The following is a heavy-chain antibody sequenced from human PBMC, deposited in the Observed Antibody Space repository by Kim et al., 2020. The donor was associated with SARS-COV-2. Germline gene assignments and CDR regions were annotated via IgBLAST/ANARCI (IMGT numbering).Heavy chain of an antibody. Sequence: PSVKVSCKASGYTFTSYGISWVRQAPGQGLEWMGWISASSGNALYAENLQGRVTMTTDISTNTAYMDLRTLRSDDTAVYYCARYYYDISGYPTNFDFWGQGTLVTVSS. CDR2: ISASSGNA. D-gene: IGHD3-22*01. CDR1: GYTFTSYG. J-gene: IGHJ4*02. V-gene: IGHV1-18*04. CDR3: ARYYYDISGYPTNFDF.